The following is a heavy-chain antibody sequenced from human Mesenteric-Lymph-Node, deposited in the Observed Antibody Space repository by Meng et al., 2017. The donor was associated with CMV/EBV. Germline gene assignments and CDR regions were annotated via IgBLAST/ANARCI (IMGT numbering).Heavy chain of an antibody. D-gene: IGHD1-26*01. J-gene: IGHJ5*02. Sequence: GESLKISCAASGFAFSDYSMNWVRQAPGKGLEWVSSISTSGHYIYYADYVKGRFTISRDNADNSLYLQMNSLRVEDTAVYYCAGWRGFEWELKGHWFDPWGQGTLVTVSS. V-gene: IGHV3-21*01. CDR1: GFAFSDYS. CDR3: AGWRGFEWELKGHWFDP. CDR2: ISTSGHYI.